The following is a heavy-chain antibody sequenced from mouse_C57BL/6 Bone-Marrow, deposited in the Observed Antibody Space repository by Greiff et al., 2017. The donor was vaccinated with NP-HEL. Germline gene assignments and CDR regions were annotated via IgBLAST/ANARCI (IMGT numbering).Heavy chain of an antibody. D-gene: IGHD1-1*01. CDR1: GFTFSSYA. CDR3: TRVDYYGSKTHVFDY. CDR2: ISSGGDYI. Sequence: EVKLVESGEGLVKPGGSLKLSCAASGFTFSSYAMSWVRQTPEKRLEWVAYISSGGDYIYYADTVKGRFTISRDNARNTLYLQMSSLKSEDTAMYYCTRVDYYGSKTHVFDYWGQGTTLTVSS. V-gene: IGHV5-9-1*02. J-gene: IGHJ2*01.